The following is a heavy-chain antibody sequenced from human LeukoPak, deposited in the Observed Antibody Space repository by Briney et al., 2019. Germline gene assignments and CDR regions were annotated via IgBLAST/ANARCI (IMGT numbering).Heavy chain of an antibody. V-gene: IGHV6-1*01. J-gene: IGHJ4*02. Sequence: SQTLSLTCAISGDSVSSNSASCHWIRQSPSRGLQWLGRTYYTSKWFNDYAVSLKSRITINPDTSKNQFSLQLNSVTPEDTAVYFCARDNDYGGYYFDYWGQGTLVTVSS. CDR2: TYYTSKWFN. D-gene: IGHD4-23*01. CDR1: GDSVSSNSAS. CDR3: ARDNDYGGYYFDY.